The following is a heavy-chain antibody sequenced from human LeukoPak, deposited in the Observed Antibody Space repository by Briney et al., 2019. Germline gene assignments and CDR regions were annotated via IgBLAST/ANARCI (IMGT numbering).Heavy chain of an antibody. CDR1: GGTFSSYA. J-gene: IGHJ4*02. CDR2: ISAYNGNT. CDR3: ASDNYYDSSGYYY. Sequence: ASVKVSCKASGGTFSSYAISWVRQAPGQGLEWMGWISAYNGNTNYAQKLQGRVTMTTDTSTSTAYMELRSLRSDDTAVYYCASDNYYDSSGYYYWGQGTLVTVSS. D-gene: IGHD3-22*01. V-gene: IGHV1-18*01.